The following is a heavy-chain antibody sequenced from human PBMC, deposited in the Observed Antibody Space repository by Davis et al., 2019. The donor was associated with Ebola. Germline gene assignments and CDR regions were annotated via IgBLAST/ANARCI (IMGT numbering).Heavy chain of an antibody. D-gene: IGHD2-2*01. V-gene: IGHV1-3*01. CDR1: GYTFTSYA. Sequence: ASVKVSCKASGYTFTSYAMHWVRQAPGQRLEWMGWINAGNGNTKYSQKFQGRVTITRDTSASTAYMELSSLRSEDTAVYYCARRYCSSTSCYGGDAFDIWGQGTMVTVSS. J-gene: IGHJ3*02. CDR3: ARRYCSSTSCYGGDAFDI. CDR2: INAGNGNT.